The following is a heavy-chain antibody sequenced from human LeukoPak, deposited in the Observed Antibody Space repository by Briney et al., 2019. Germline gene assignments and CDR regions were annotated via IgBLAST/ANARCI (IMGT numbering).Heavy chain of an antibody. D-gene: IGHD1-1*01. J-gene: IGHJ4*02. V-gene: IGHV4-31*03. CDR1: GGSISRGGYY. CDR2: IYYSGST. CDR3: ARGERVGYYFDY. Sequence: PSQTLSLTCTVSGGSISRGGYYWSWIRQHPGKGLEWIGYIYYSGSTYYNPSLKSRVTISVDTSKNQFSLKLSSVTAADTAVYYCARGERVGYYFDYWGQGTLVTVSS.